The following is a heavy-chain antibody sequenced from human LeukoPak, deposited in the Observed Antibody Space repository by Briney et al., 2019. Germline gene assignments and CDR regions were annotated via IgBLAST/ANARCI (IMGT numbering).Heavy chain of an antibody. D-gene: IGHD3-10*01. CDR3: TRPYYYGSGSPWWFDP. J-gene: IGHJ5*02. CDR2: IRSKANSYAT. V-gene: IGHV3-73*01. Sequence: GGSLRLSCAASGFTFSGSAMHWVRQASGKGLEWVGRIRSKANSYATAYAASVKGRFTISRDNSKNTAYLQMNSLKTEDTAVHYCTRPYYYGSGSPWWFDPWGQGTLVTVSS. CDR1: GFTFSGSA.